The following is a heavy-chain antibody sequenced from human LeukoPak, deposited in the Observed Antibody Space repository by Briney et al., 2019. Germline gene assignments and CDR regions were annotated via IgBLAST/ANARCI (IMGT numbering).Heavy chain of an antibody. D-gene: IGHD5-12*01. CDR2: IYTSGST. V-gene: IGHV4-61*02. CDR3: ARGRVRGYDFAWFDP. J-gene: IGHJ5*02. Sequence: SETLSLTCTVSGGSISSGSYYWSWIRQPAGKGLEWIGRIYTSGSTNYKPSLKSRVTISVDTSKNQFSLKLSSVTAADTAVYYCARGRVRGYDFAWFDPWGQGTLVTVSS. CDR1: GGSISSGSYY.